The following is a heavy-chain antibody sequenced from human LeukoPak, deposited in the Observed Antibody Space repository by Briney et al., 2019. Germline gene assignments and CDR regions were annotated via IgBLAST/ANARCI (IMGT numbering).Heavy chain of an antibody. CDR1: GFIFSDYG. D-gene: IGHD2-2*01. CDR2: ISYDGSNK. CDR3: AKDSDRCSGTSCYLDY. J-gene: IGHJ4*02. Sequence: GRSLRLSCAASGFIFSDYGMHWVRQAPGKGLDWVAVISYDGSNKYYADSVKGRFTISRGNSKNTLYLQMNSLRAEDTAVYYCAKDSDRCSGTSCYLDYWGQGTLVTVSS. V-gene: IGHV3-30*18.